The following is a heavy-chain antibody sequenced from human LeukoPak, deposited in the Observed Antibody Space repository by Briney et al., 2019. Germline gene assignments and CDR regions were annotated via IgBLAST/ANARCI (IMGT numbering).Heavy chain of an antibody. CDR1: GGSISSSSYY. CDR3: ASQRYSSSSNPFDY. CDR2: IYYSGST. J-gene: IGHJ4*02. V-gene: IGHV4-39*01. Sequence: KTSETLSLTCTVSGGSISSSSYYWGWIRQPPGKGLEWIGSIYYSGSTYYNPSLKSRVTISVDTSKNQFSLRLSSVTAADTAVYYCASQRYSSSSNPFDYWGQGTLVTVSS. D-gene: IGHD6-6*01.